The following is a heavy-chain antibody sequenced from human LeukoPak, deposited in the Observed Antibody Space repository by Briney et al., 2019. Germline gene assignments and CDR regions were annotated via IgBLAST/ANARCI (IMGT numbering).Heavy chain of an antibody. Sequence: GGSLRLSCAASGFTFSNAWMSWVRQAPGKGLEWVGRLKSKTDGGTTDYAAPVKGRFTILRDDSKNTLYLQMNSLKTEDTDVYYCTTGHSSSFQYWGQGTLVTVSS. D-gene: IGHD6-6*01. V-gene: IGHV3-15*01. CDR2: LKSKTDGGTT. CDR1: GFTFSNAW. J-gene: IGHJ4*02. CDR3: TTGHSSSFQY.